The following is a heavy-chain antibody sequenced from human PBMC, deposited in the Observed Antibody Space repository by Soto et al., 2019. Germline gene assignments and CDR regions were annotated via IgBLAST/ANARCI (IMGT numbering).Heavy chain of an antibody. CDR3: ARRGYSGYDPIFDY. CDR2: IKQDGSEK. V-gene: IGHV3-7*03. CDR1: GFTFSSYW. D-gene: IGHD5-12*01. J-gene: IGHJ4*02. Sequence: GGSLRLSCAASGFTFSSYWMSWVRQAPGKGLEWVANIKQDGSEKYYVDSVKGRFTISRDNAKNSLYLQMNSLRAEDTAVYYCARRGYSGYDPIFDYWGQGTLVNVSS.